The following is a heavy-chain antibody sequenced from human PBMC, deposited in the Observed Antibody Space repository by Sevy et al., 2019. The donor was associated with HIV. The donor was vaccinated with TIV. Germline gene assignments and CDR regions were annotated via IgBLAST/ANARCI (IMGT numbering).Heavy chain of an antibody. V-gene: IGHV1-18*01. CDR1: GYTFTSFG. D-gene: IGHD2-15*01. Sequence: ASVKVSCKASGYTFTSFGITWVRQAPGQGLEWVGWVSPYNGKTKYAQKLQGRVTMTTDTSTSPAYMELRSLRSDDTAVYYCARPFCSGGSCYRWYFDFWGQGTLVTVSS. CDR3: ARPFCSGGSCYRWYFDF. J-gene: IGHJ4*02. CDR2: VSPYNGKT.